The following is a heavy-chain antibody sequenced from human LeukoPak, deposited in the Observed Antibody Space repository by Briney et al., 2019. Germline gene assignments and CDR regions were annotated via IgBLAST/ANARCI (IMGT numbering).Heavy chain of an antibody. CDR1: GGSFSSQY. V-gene: IGHV4-34*01. J-gene: IGHJ1*01. Sequence: SETLSLTCAVYGGSFSSQYWSWIRQPPGKGLEWIGEINHSGSSNYNPSLKSRVTISVDTSKNQFSLKLSSVTAADTAVYYCARPPQYCGGDCYPQYFQHWGQGTLVTVSS. D-gene: IGHD2-21*02. CDR2: INHSGSS. CDR3: ARPPQYCGGDCYPQYFQH.